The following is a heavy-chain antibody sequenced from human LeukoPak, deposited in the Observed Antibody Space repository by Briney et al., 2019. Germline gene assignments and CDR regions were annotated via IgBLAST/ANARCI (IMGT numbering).Heavy chain of an antibody. CDR2: VRGDGRET. CDR3: ARDRSYYGDAYDL. D-gene: IGHD1-26*01. V-gene: IGHV3-7*01. Sequence: GGSLRLSCGASGFIFQNHWMTWVRQAPGKGLEWVATVRGDGRETFHVDSVKGRFTISRDNANSSLFLQMSSLRVDDTALYYCARDRSYYGDAYDLWGQGTMVTVSS. J-gene: IGHJ3*01. CDR1: GFIFQNHW.